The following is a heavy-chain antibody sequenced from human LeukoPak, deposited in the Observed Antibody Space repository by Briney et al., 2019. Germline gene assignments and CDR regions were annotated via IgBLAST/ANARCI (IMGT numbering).Heavy chain of an antibody. Sequence: SETLSLTCAVYGGSFSGYYWSWIRQPPGKGLEWIGYIYYSGSTNYNPSLKSRVTISVDTSKNQFSLKLSSVTAADTAVYYCARFESSGSYPDYWGQGTLVTVSS. CDR2: IYYSGST. J-gene: IGHJ4*02. CDR1: GGSFSGYY. CDR3: ARFESSGSYPDY. V-gene: IGHV4-59*08. D-gene: IGHD1-26*01.